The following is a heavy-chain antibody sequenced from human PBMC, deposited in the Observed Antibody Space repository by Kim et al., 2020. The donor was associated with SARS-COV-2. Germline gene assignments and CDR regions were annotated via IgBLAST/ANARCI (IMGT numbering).Heavy chain of an antibody. CDR3: ARYPRSGYDVNFDY. CDR2: MNPNSGNT. CDR1: GYTFTSYD. J-gene: IGHJ4*02. V-gene: IGHV1-8*01. D-gene: IGHD5-12*01. Sequence: ASVKVSCKASGYTFTSYDINWVRQATGQGLEWMGWMNPNSGNTGYAQKFQGRVTMTRNTSISTAYMELSSLRSEDTAVYYCARYPRSGYDVNFDYWGQGTLVTVSS.